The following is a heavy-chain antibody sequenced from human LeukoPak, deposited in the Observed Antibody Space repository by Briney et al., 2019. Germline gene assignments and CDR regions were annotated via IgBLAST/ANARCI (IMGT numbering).Heavy chain of an antibody. V-gene: IGHV3-30-3*01. D-gene: IGHD2-2*01. CDR2: ISYDGSNK. CDR1: GFTFSSYA. Sequence: PGGSLRLSCAASGFTFSSYAMHWVRQAPGKGLEWVAVISYDGSNKYYADSVKGRFTISRDNSKNTLYLQMNSLRAEDTAVYYCWMSHRDRYCSSTSCQEGDYWGQGTLVTVSS. CDR3: WMSHRDRYCSSTSCQEGDY. J-gene: IGHJ4*02.